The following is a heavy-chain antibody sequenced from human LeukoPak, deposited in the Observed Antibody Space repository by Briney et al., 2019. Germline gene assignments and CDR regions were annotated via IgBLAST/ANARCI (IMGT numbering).Heavy chain of an antibody. V-gene: IGHV1-69*04. CDR3: ARGGGVDILTGFQY. CDR2: IIPILDVT. Sequence: SVKVSCKASGGTFTNYAINWVRQAPGQGLEWMGRIIPILDVTNYAQKFQGRVTITADQSTSTAYMELSSLRPEDTAVYYCARGGGVDILTGFQYWGQGTLVTVSS. CDR1: GGTFTNYA. J-gene: IGHJ4*02. D-gene: IGHD3-9*01.